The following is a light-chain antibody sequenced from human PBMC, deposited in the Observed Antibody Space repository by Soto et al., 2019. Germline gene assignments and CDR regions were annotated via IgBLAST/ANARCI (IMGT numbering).Light chain of an antibody. J-gene: IGLJ1*01. V-gene: IGLV2-18*01. CDR1: TTDIDNYDS. Sequence: QSVLTQPPSVSGSPGQSVTISCTATTTDIDNYDSVSWYQQAPGTAPKLIIYDGNNRPSGAPDRFSGSTSGNTAPLTISGLQPEDETDYFCSLYSSNGSLIFGPGTRSPS. CDR2: DGN. CDR3: SLYSSNGSLI.